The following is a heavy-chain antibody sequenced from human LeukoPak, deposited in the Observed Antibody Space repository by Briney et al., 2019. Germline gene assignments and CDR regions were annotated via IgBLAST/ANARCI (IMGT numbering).Heavy chain of an antibody. V-gene: IGHV1-8*01. Sequence: ASVKVSCKASGYTFTSYDINWVRQATGQGLEWMGWINLNSGNTGYAQNFQGRLTVTRDTSINTAYMELNTLRSEDTAIYYCARVTGSIDYWGQGTLVTVPS. CDR2: INLNSGNT. CDR1: GYTFTSYD. D-gene: IGHD1-26*01. J-gene: IGHJ4*02. CDR3: ARVTGSIDY.